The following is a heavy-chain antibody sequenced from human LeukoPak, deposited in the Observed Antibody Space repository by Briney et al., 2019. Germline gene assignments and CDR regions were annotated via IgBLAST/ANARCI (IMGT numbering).Heavy chain of an antibody. V-gene: IGHV4-34*01. CDR2: INHSGST. J-gene: IGHJ5*02. D-gene: IGHD2-15*01. Sequence: SETLSLTCAVYGGSFSGYFWSWIRQPPGKGLEWIGEINHSGSTIYNPSLEGRVTISLDTSKKQCSLKLTSVTAADTAVYYCAREPGYCSGGRCYGGWFDPWGQGTLVIVSS. CDR1: GGSFSGYF. CDR3: AREPGYCSGGRCYGGWFDP.